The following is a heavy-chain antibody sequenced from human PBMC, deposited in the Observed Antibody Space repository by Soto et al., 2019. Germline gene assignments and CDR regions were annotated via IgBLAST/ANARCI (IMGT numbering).Heavy chain of an antibody. Sequence: GGSLRLSCAASGFTFSSYSMNWVRQAPGKGLEWVSSISSSSSYIYYADSVKGRFTISRDNAKNSLYLQMNSLRAEDTAVYYCARDRLAAAGTEENFDYWGQGTLVTVSS. CDR2: ISSSSSYI. V-gene: IGHV3-21*01. CDR3: ARDRLAAAGTEENFDY. CDR1: GFTFSSYS. J-gene: IGHJ4*02. D-gene: IGHD6-13*01.